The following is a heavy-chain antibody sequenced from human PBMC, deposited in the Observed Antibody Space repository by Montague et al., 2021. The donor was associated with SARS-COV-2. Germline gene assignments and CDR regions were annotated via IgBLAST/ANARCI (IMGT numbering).Heavy chain of an antibody. CDR3: ARAHSGSWAHLDN. D-gene: IGHD5-12*01. J-gene: IGHJ4*02. V-gene: IGHV4-61*02. Sequence: TLSLTCTVSAGSISSGSYYWSWIRQPAGKGLEWIGRTYTSWTTDHSFSLKSRVTISVDTSKNQFSLKLTSVTAADTTVYYCARAHSGSWAHLDNWGQGTLATASS. CDR2: TYTSWTT. CDR1: AGSISSGSYY.